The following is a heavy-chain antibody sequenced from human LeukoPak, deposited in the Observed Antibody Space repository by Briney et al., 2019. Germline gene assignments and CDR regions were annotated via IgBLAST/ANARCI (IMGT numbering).Heavy chain of an antibody. Sequence: GGSLRLSCTASGFPFIEYSVNWVRQAPGKGLEWISYIGISSGNTKYADSVKGRFTISADNAKNSLYLQMNSLRVEDTAVYYCARDHNYALDNWGQGTLVSVSS. V-gene: IGHV3-48*04. J-gene: IGHJ4*02. CDR3: ARDHNYALDN. CDR2: IGISSGNT. CDR1: GFPFIEYS. D-gene: IGHD2-2*01.